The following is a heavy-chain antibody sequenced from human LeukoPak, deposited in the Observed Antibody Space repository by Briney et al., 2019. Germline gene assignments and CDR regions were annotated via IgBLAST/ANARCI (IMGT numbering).Heavy chain of an antibody. CDR3: ARESDRYCYSTSCPNWYDP. CDR1: GGSISSSSYY. CDR2: IYYSGST. Sequence: SETLSLTCTVSGGSISSSSYYWGWIRQPPGKGLEWLGTIYYSGSTYYNPSIKSRVTISVATYKNQFSLRLSSVTAADTAVYYCARESDRYCYSTSCPNWYDPWGQGTLVTVSS. D-gene: IGHD2-2*01. V-gene: IGHV4-39*07. J-gene: IGHJ5*02.